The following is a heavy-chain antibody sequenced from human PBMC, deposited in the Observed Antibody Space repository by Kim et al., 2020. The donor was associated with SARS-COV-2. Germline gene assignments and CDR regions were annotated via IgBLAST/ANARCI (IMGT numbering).Heavy chain of an antibody. D-gene: IGHD6-13*01. CDR3: VKAGYSSSPYYYYYGMDV. Sequence: KGRFTISRENSKNRLYLQMSSLRAEDTAVYYCVKAGYSSSPYYYYYGMDVWGQGTTVTVSS. J-gene: IGHJ6*02. V-gene: IGHV3-64D*06.